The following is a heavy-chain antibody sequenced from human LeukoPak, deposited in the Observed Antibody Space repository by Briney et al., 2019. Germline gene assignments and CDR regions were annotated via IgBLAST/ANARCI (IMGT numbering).Heavy chain of an antibody. CDR3: ARHTSSGHFDY. Sequence: SETLSLTCNVSGGSISSYYWNWIRQPPGEGLEWIGFIYYSGSTNYNPSLKGRVTISVDTSKNQFSLKLISVTAADTAMYYCARHTSSGHFDYWGQGTLVTASS. CDR2: IYYSGST. D-gene: IGHD2-8*02. V-gene: IGHV4-59*08. J-gene: IGHJ4*02. CDR1: GGSISSYY.